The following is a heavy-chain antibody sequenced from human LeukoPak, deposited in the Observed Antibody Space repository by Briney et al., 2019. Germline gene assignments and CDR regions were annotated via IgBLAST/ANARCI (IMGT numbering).Heavy chain of an antibody. D-gene: IGHD3-22*01. CDR1: GFTFDDHG. Sequence: GRSLRLSCAASGFTFDDHGMSWVRQAPGKGLEWVSAIKWGGGRTCYADSVKGRFTISRDNTKNSVYLQMNSLRAEYTALYYCARGDTPTYYYDCSGYSLGAWGQGTMVTVSS. CDR3: ARGDTPTYYYDCSGYSLGA. CDR2: IKWGGGRT. V-gene: IGHV3-20*04. J-gene: IGHJ5*02.